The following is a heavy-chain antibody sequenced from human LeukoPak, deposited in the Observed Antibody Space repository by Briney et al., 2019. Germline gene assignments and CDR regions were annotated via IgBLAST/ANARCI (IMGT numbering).Heavy chain of an antibody. CDR1: GASLSSGSYY. J-gene: IGHJ4*02. D-gene: IGHD3-10*01. CDR3: AEITMVRGVIMGFDY. Sequence: SETLSLTCTVSGASLSSGSYYWSWIRQPAGKGLEWIGRVYTSGSTNYNPSLKSRVTMSVDTSKNQFSLKLSSVTAADTAVYYCAEITMVRGVIMGFDYWGQGTLVTVSS. V-gene: IGHV4-61*02. CDR2: VYTSGST.